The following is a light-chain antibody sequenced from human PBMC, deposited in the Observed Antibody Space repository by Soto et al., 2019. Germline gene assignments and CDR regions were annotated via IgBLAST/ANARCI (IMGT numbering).Light chain of an antibody. CDR3: SSYTSSSPRV. Sequence: QSVLTQPASVSGSPGQSITISCTGTSSDVGGYNYVSWYQQHPGKAPKLMIYEVSNRPSGVSSRFSGSKSGNTASLTISGLQAEDEADYYCSSYTSSSPRVFGTGTKVTVL. CDR2: EVS. CDR1: SSDVGGYNY. V-gene: IGLV2-14*01. J-gene: IGLJ1*01.